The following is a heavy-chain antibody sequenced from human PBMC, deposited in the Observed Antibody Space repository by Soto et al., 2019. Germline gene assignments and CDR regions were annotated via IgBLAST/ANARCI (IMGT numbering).Heavy chain of an antibody. CDR2: ISAGGGST. Sequence: GGSLRLSCAASGFTFTSFAMSWVRQAPGKGLEWVTIISAGGGSTYYADSVKGRFTISRDNSKHTLHLQMNSLRAEDTAVYYCAKSLDRPEHRNTLGYFDTWGQGTLVTVSS. D-gene: IGHD3-9*01. V-gene: IGHV3-23*01. J-gene: IGHJ4*02. CDR3: AKSLDRPEHRNTLGYFDT. CDR1: GFTFTSFA.